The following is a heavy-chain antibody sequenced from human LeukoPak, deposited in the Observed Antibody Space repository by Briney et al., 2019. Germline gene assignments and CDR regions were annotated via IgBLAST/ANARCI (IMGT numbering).Heavy chain of an antibody. CDR3: AKDPKYSSSWSYFDY. D-gene: IGHD6-13*01. CDR1: GFTFSSYG. V-gene: IGHV3-30*02. CDR2: MRYDGSNK. J-gene: IGHJ4*02. Sequence: GGSLRLSCAASGFTFSSYGMHWVRQAPGKGLEWVAFMRYDGSNKYYADSVKGRFTISRDNSKNTLYLQMNSLRAEDTAVYYCAKDPKYSSSWSYFDYWGQGTLVTVSS.